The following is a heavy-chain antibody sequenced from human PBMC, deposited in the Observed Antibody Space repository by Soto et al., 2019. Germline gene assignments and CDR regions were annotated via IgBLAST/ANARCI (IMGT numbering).Heavy chain of an antibody. CDR3: AMSIEEDIGVACPSDIGYDP. J-gene: IGHJ5*02. CDR2: IIPVLDVA. Sequence: QVQLVQSGAEVKRPGSSVKVSCQTSGGTFRTYTINWVRQAPGQGLEWMGRIIPVLDVANYAQKFQGRVTITADKSTCTTYTQLRSLRSEDTAVYYCAMSIEEDIGVACPSDIGYDPWGQGTLVTVSS. CDR1: GGTFRTYT. V-gene: IGHV1-69*02. D-gene: IGHD6-19*01.